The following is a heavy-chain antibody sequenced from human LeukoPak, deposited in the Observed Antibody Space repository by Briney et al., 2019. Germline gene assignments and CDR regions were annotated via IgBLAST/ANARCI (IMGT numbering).Heavy chain of an antibody. Sequence: SETLSLTCTVSGGSISSYYWSWIRQPPGKGLEWIGYIYTSGSTNYNPSLKSRVTISVDTSKNQFSLKLSSVTAADTAVYYCASFGELSIKYWGQGTLVTVSS. CDR1: GGSISSYY. CDR3: ASFGELSIKY. J-gene: IGHJ4*02. CDR2: IYTSGST. D-gene: IGHD3-10*01. V-gene: IGHV4-4*09.